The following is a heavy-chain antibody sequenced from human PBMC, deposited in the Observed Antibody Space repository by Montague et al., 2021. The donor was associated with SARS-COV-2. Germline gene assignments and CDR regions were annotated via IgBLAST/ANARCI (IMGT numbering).Heavy chain of an antibody. CDR2: INHSGSA. J-gene: IGHJ4*02. CDR1: GGSFSGYY. Sequence: SETLSLTCAVYGGSFSGYYWSWIRQPPGKGLEWIGEINHSGSANYNPPLKSRVTISVDTSKNQFSLKLSSVTAADTAVYYCARHAPRYFVGLNEGYFDYWGQGTLVTVSS. D-gene: IGHD3-9*01. V-gene: IGHV4-34*01. CDR3: ARHAPRYFVGLNEGYFDY.